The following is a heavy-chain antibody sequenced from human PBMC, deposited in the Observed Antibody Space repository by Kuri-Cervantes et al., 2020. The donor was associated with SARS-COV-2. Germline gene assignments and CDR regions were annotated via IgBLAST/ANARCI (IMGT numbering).Heavy chain of an antibody. CDR3: ARASTYCSSTSCYDYYYMDV. D-gene: IGHD2-2*01. Sequence: SVKVSCKASGYIFNIYYMHWVRQAPGQGLEWMGRIIPIFGTANYAQKFQGRVTITADESTSTAYMELSSLRSEDTAVYYCARASTYCSSTSCYDYYYMDVWGKGTTVTVSS. CDR1: GYIFNIYY. CDR2: IIPIFGTA. J-gene: IGHJ6*03. V-gene: IGHV1-69*13.